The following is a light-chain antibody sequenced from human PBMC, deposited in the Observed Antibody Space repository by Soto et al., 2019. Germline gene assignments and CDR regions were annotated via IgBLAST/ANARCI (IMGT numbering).Light chain of an antibody. CDR1: QSISSY. V-gene: IGKV3-15*01. Sequence: EIVMTQSPATLSVSPGARATLSCRASQSISSYLAWYQQKPGQAPRLLIYGASTRATDIPARFSGGGSGTEFTLTINSLQSEDVAVYYCHQVNDWPRGTFGQRTKVDI. CDR3: HQVNDWPRGT. CDR2: GAS. J-gene: IGKJ1*01.